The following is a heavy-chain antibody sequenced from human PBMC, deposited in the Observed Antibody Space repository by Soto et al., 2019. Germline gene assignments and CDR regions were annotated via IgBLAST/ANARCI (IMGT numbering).Heavy chain of an antibody. J-gene: IGHJ4*02. Sequence: PSETLSLTCTVSGGSISSSSYYWGWIRQPPGKGLEWIGSIYYSGSTYHNPSLQSRVTISLDTSKNQFSLKLSSVTAADTAVYYCVRPSLDSNAYYPFAYWGQGTLVTVSS. V-gene: IGHV4-39*07. D-gene: IGHD3-16*01. CDR2: IYYSGST. CDR1: GGSISSSSYY. CDR3: VRPSLDSNAYYPFAY.